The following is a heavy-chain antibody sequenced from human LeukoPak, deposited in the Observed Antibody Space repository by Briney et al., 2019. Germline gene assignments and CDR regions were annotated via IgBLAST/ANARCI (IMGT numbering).Heavy chain of an antibody. D-gene: IGHD6-19*01. V-gene: IGHV3-7*01. CDR3: AKPFSSGWTPLDY. J-gene: IGHJ4*02. CDR1: GFTFSSYW. Sequence: PGGSLRPSCVASGFTFSSYWMSWVRQAPGKGLEWVANIKQDGSDENYVDSVKGRFTISRDNAKNSLYLQMNSLRAEDTAIYYCAKPFSSGWTPLDYWGQGTLVTVSS. CDR2: IKQDGSDE.